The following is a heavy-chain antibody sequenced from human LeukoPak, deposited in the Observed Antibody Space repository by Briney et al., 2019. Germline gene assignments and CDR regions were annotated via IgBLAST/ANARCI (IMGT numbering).Heavy chain of an antibody. CDR1: GFTFSNYW. Sequence: PGGSLRLSCAASGFTFSNYWMHWVRQGPGKGLVWVSRIKSDGSDPSYAGSVKGRFTISRDNAKSTLYLQMNSLRAEDTAVYYCAKDRDPMPSRGMDVWGQGTTVAVSS. CDR2: IKSDGSDP. J-gene: IGHJ6*02. CDR3: AKDRDPMPSRGMDV. D-gene: IGHD2-2*01. V-gene: IGHV3-74*01.